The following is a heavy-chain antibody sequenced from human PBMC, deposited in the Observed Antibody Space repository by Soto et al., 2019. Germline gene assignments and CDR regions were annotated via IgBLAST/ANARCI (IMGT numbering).Heavy chain of an antibody. CDR3: ARSPEATVTSFDY. V-gene: IGHV4-31*03. Sequence: QVQLQESGPGLVKPSQTLSLTCTVSGCSISSGGYYWSWIRQHPGKGLEWIGYSYYSGNTYYNPSVKIRFIISVDTSNNQFRLKLSSVTAADPVVYYCARSPEATVTSFDYWGQGTLVTVSS. CDR1: GCSISSGGYY. D-gene: IGHD4-17*01. J-gene: IGHJ4*02. CDR2: SYYSGNT.